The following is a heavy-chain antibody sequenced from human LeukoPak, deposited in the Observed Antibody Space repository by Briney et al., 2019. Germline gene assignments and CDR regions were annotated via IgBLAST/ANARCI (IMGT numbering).Heavy chain of an antibody. CDR1: GFTFDDYA. J-gene: IGHJ4*02. CDR3: AKADYSGSPYYFDY. CDR2: ISWNSGSI. D-gene: IGHD1-26*01. Sequence: GGSLRLSCAASGFTFDDYAMHWVRQAPGKGLEWVSGISWNSGSIGYADSVKGRFTISRDNAKNSLYLQMNSLRAEDTVLYYCAKADYSGSPYYFDYWGQGTLVTVSS. V-gene: IGHV3-9*01.